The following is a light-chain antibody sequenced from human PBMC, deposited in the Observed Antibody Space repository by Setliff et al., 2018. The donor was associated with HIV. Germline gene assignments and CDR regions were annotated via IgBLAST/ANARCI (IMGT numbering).Light chain of an antibody. V-gene: IGLV2-23*02. CDR1: ASDIGTYNL. CDR2: EVT. Sequence: QSVLTQPASVSGSPGQSITISCTGNASDIGTYNLVSWYQQFPGKAPKLIISEVTKRPSGISDRFSGSKSGNTASLTISGLQADDEADYYCCSYGSSDTFVFGTGTKV. J-gene: IGLJ1*01. CDR3: CSYGSSDTFV.